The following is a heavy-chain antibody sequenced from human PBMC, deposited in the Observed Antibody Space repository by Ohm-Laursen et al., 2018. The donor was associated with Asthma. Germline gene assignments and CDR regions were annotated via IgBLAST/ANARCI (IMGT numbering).Heavy chain of an antibody. CDR1: GFTFRTYA. Sequence: LRLSCSASGFTFRTYAMHWVRQAPGKGLEWVAVGGSYYDGGLKYYADSVNGRFTVSRDDSKNTLYLQMNSLRPDDTAVYYCARDVMEWYLPAFDFWGQGTLVTVSS. D-gene: IGHD3-3*01. CDR2: GGSYYDGGLK. J-gene: IGHJ4*02. CDR3: ARDVMEWYLPAFDF. V-gene: IGHV3-30-3*01.